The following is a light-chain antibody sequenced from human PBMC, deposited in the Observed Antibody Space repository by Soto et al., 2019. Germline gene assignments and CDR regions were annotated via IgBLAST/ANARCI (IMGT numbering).Light chain of an antibody. CDR2: EVS. CDR1: SSDIGTYNY. Sequence: QSVLTQPASVSGSPGQSITISCTGSSSDIGTYNYLSWYQQHPGKAPKLMIYEVSDRPSGISNRFSGSKSGNTASLTISGLQAEYEADYYCSSYTSSGTHWVFGGGTKVTVL. V-gene: IGLV2-14*01. CDR3: SSYTSSGTHWV. J-gene: IGLJ3*02.